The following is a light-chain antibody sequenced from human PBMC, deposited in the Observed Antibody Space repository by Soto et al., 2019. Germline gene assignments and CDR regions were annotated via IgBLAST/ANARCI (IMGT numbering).Light chain of an antibody. J-gene: IGKJ3*01. CDR3: QQYNYWPFT. V-gene: IGKV3-15*01. Sequence: EIVMTQSPATLSVSPGERATLSCRASQSVRSNLAWYQQKFGQAPRLLINGASTRATGVPARFSGSGSGTEFTLTISSLQSEDSAVYFCQQYNYWPFTFGPGTKVDIK. CDR1: QSVRSN. CDR2: GAS.